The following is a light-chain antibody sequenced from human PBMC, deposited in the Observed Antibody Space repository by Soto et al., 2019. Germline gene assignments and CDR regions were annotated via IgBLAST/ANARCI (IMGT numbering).Light chain of an antibody. Sequence: DSQMTQSPSSLSASAGDRVTITCRASQSISSYLNWYQQKPGKAPKLLIYAASSLQSGVPSRFSGSGSGTDFTLTISSLQPEDFATYYCQQSYSTPPSFGPRTKVDI. J-gene: IGKJ3*01. CDR1: QSISSY. CDR2: AAS. V-gene: IGKV1-39*01. CDR3: QQSYSTPPS.